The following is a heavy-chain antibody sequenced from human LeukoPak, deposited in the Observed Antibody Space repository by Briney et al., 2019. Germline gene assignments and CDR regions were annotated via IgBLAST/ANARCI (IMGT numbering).Heavy chain of an antibody. Sequence: RGSLRLSCAASGFTFSSYAMSWVRQAPGKGLEWVSAIVGSGATTYYADSVKGRFTISRDNSKNTLYLQLNSLRAEDTAVYYCAKGCGDRRIPVDYWGQGTVVTVSS. CDR3: AKGCGDRRIPVDY. CDR2: IVGSGATT. J-gene: IGHJ4*02. D-gene: IGHD4-17*01. V-gene: IGHV3-23*01. CDR1: GFTFSSYA.